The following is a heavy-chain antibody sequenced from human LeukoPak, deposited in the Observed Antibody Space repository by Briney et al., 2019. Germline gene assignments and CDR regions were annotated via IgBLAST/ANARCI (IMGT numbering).Heavy chain of an antibody. D-gene: IGHD5-18*01. CDR2: IIPVFGTT. V-gene: IGHV1-69*01. CDR3: ARGDGYSYGYEHY. Sequence: GASVKVSCKASGDTSNKYAFTWVRQAPGLGLEWMGGIIPVFGTTKYAQRFQGRITISADESTSTAYMELRGLRSDDTAIYFCARGDGYSYGYEHYWGQGTLVTVSS. CDR1: GDTSNKYA. J-gene: IGHJ4*01.